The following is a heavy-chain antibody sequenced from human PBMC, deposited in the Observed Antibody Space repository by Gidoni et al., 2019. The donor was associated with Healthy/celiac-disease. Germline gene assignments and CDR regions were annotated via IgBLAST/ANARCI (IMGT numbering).Heavy chain of an antibody. CDR3: ARGGDPGQGFDY. D-gene: IGHD2-21*01. Sequence: QVQLQESGPGLVKPSETLSLTCAVSGYSISSGYYWGWIRQHPGKGLEWIGSIYHSGSTYYNPSLKSRVTISVDTSKNQFSLKLSSVTAADTAVYYCARGGDPGQGFDYWGQGTLVTVSS. CDR2: IYHSGST. J-gene: IGHJ4*02. CDR1: GYSISSGYY. V-gene: IGHV4-38-2*01.